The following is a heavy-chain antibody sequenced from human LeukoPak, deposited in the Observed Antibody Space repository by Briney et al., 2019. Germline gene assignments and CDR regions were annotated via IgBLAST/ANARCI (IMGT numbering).Heavy chain of an antibody. J-gene: IGHJ6*02. CDR3: ARDRYCSGGSCYYYYGMDV. CDR1: GYTFTGYY. CDR2: INPNSGGT. Sequence: ASVKVSCKASGYTFTGYYIHWVRQAPGQGLEWMGWINPNSGGTSYAQKFQGRVTMTRDTSISTAYMELSRLRSDDTAVYYCARDRYCSGGSCYYYYGMDVWGQGTTVTVSS. V-gene: IGHV1-2*02. D-gene: IGHD2-15*01.